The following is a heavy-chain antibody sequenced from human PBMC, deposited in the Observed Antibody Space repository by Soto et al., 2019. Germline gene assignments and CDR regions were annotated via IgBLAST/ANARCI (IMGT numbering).Heavy chain of an antibody. Sequence: QVQLQQWGAGLLKPSETLSLTCAVYGGSFSGYYWSWIRQPPGKGLEWIGEINHSGSTNYNPSLKSRVTISVDTSKNQFSLKLSSVTAADTAVYYCARGRKQWLGPYYFDYWGQGTLVTVSS. V-gene: IGHV4-34*01. CDR2: INHSGST. CDR3: ARGRKQWLGPYYFDY. J-gene: IGHJ4*02. D-gene: IGHD6-19*01. CDR1: GGSFSGYY.